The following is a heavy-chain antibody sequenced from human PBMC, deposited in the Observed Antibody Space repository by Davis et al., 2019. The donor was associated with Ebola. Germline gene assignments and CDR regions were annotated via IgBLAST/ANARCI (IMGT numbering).Heavy chain of an antibody. D-gene: IGHD6-19*01. Sequence: GGSLRLSCAASRFTFSSYWMSWVRQAPGKGLEWVSVIYSGGSTYYADSVKGRFTISRHNSKNTLYLQMNSLRAEDTAVYYCARDPGLSSGFGFDYWGQGTLVTVSA. J-gene: IGHJ4*02. CDR2: IYSGGST. V-gene: IGHV3-53*04. CDR1: RFTFSSYW. CDR3: ARDPGLSSGFGFDY.